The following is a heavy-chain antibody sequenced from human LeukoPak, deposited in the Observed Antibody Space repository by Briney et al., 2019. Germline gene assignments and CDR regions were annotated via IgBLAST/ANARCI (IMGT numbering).Heavy chain of an antibody. CDR1: GFTFSSYS. CDR2: ISSSSSYI. CDR3: ARDHRYYDSSGYYYYYGMDV. D-gene: IGHD3-22*01. Sequence: GGSLRLSCAASGFTFSSYSMNWVRQAPGKGLEWVSSISSSSSYIYYADSVKGRFTISRDNAKNTLYLQMNSLRAEDTAVYYCARDHRYYDSSGYYYYYGMDVWGQGTTVTVSS. V-gene: IGHV3-21*01. J-gene: IGHJ6*02.